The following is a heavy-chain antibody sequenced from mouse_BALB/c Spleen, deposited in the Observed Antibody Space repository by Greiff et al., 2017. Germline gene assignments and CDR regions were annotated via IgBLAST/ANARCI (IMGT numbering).Heavy chain of an antibody. Sequence: VQLQQSGAELMKPGASVKISCKATGYTFSSYWIEWVKQRPGHGLEWIGEILPGSGSTNYNEKFKGKATFTADTSSNTAYMQLSSLTSEDSAVYYCARRSVYDGYPFAYWGQGTLVTVSA. CDR3: ARRSVYDGYPFAY. CDR2: ILPGSGST. CDR1: GYTFSSYW. V-gene: IGHV1-9*01. D-gene: IGHD2-3*01. J-gene: IGHJ3*01.